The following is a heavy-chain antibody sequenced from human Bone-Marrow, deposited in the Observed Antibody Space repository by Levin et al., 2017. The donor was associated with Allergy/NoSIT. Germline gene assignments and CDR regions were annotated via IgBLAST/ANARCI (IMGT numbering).Heavy chain of an antibody. Sequence: GGSLRLSCATSGFTFSNAWMSWVRQAPGKGLEWVGRIYTNAEGGTEDYAEPVKGRFTISRDDSKNTVYLQMFRLRTEDTAVYYCSPTPNWNFDSWGQGARVSVSS. CDR3: SPTPNWNFDS. CDR2: IYTNAEGGTE. J-gene: IGHJ4*02. D-gene: IGHD1-20*01. CDR1: GFTFSNAW. V-gene: IGHV3-15*01.